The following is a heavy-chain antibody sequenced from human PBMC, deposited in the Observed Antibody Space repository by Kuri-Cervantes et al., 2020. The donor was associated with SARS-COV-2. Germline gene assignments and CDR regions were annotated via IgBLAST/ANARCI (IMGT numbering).Heavy chain of an antibody. Sequence: ASVKVSCKASGGTFSSYAINWVRQATGQGLEWMGWMNPNSGNTGYAQKFQGRVTMTRNTSISTAYMELSSLRSEDTAVYYCARGRYSSGWYRFVWFDPWGQGTLVTVSS. CDR3: ARGRYSSGWYRFVWFDP. J-gene: IGHJ5*02. CDR2: MNPNSGNT. CDR1: GGTFSSYA. V-gene: IGHV1-8*02. D-gene: IGHD6-19*01.